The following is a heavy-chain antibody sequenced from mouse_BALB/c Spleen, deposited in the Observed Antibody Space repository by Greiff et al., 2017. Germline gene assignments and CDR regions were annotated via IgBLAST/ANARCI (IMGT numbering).Heavy chain of an antibody. CDR1: GYSITSGYY. D-gene: IGHD1-1*01. J-gene: IGHJ1*01. V-gene: IGHV3-6*02. CDR2: ISYDGSN. CDR3: ARAPYYYGSSYWYFDV. Sequence: EVQLQESGPGLVKPSQSLSLTCSVTGYSITSGYYWNWIRQFPGNKLEWMGYISYDGSNNYNPSLKNRISITRDTSKNQFFLKLNSVTTEDTATYYCARAPYYYGSSYWYFDVRGAGTTVTVSS.